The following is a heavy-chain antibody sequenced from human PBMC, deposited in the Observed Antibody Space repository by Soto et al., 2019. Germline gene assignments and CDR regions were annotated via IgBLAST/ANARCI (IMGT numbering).Heavy chain of an antibody. V-gene: IGHV1-3*01. CDR1: GYTFTRYA. Sequence: GASVKVSCKASGYTFTRYAMHWVRQAPGQRLEWMGWINAGNGNTKYSQEFQGRVTITRDTSASTAYMELSSLRSEDTAVYYCAGDSYYGSGSYNYFDYWGQGTLVTVSS. CDR3: AGDSYYGSGSYNYFDY. CDR2: INAGNGNT. D-gene: IGHD3-10*01. J-gene: IGHJ4*02.